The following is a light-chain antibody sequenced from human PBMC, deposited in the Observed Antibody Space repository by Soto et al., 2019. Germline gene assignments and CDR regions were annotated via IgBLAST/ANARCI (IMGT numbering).Light chain of an antibody. CDR3: RQYSSSPVFA. CDR1: QSVSISY. V-gene: IGKV3-20*01. Sequence: EIVLTQSPGTLSLSPGERATLSCRASQSVSISYLSWYQQKPGQAPRLLIYGASSRATGIPDRFSGSGCGTDFSLTISRLEPEDVSVYYCRQYSSSPVFAFGPGTKVDIK. CDR2: GAS. J-gene: IGKJ3*01.